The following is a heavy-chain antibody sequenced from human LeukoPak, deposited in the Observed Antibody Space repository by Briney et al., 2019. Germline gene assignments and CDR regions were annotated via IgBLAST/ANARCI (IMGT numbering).Heavy chain of an antibody. CDR3: ATDLRVTMIVGAFDI. CDR2: VDPGDGET. V-gene: IGHV1-69-2*01. CDR1: GYTFTDYY. J-gene: IGHJ3*02. Sequence: ASVKISCKVSGYTFTDYYMHWVQQAPGKGLEWMGLVDPGDGETIYAEKFQGRVTITADTSTDTAYMELSSLRSEDTAVYYCATDLRVTMIVGAFDIWGQGTMVTVSS. D-gene: IGHD3-22*01.